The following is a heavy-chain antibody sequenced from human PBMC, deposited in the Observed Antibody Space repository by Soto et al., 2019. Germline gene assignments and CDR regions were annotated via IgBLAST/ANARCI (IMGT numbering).Heavy chain of an antibody. V-gene: IGHV3-15*01. CDR3: NTGPDRSYSHMYV. D-gene: IGHD2-15*01. Sequence: EVQLVESGGGLVEPGGSLRLSCVVSGLTFNDAWWNWIRQAPGRGLEWIGRVRSQGDGGTTEYGAPLKGRFAISRDDSKDTLYLQMNSLEIEDTAVYYCNTGPDRSYSHMYVWGKGITVIVAS. J-gene: IGHJ6*03. CDR1: GLTFNDAW. CDR2: VRSQGDGGTT.